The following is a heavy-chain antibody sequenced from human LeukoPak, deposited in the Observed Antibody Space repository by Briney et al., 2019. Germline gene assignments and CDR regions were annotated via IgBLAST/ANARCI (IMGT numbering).Heavy chain of an antibody. D-gene: IGHD4-17*01. CDR3: ARGIESYGDYGY. J-gene: IGHJ4*02. CDR1: GGSISGSH. CDR2: MYNSGST. Sequence: SETLSLTCTVSGGSISGSHWSWIRQPPGKGLEWIAYMYNSGSTNYNPSLKSRVTISIDTSKNQFSLKLSSLTAADTAIYYCARGIESYGDYGYWGQGILVTVSS. V-gene: IGHV4-59*01.